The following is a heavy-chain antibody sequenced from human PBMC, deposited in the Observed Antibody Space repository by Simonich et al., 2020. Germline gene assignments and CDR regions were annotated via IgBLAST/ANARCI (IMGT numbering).Heavy chain of an antibody. J-gene: IGHJ4*02. CDR1: GFTFSSYA. Sequence: QVQLVESGGGVVQPGRSLRLSCAASGFTFSSYAMHWVRQAPGKGLEWGAVISYDGSNKYYADSVKGRFTISRDNSKNPLYLQMNSLRAEDTAVYYCARDGERYCGGDCYSYFDYWGQGTLVTVSS. CDR3: ARDGERYCGGDCYSYFDY. V-gene: IGHV3-30*07. CDR2: ISYDGSNK. D-gene: IGHD2-21*02.